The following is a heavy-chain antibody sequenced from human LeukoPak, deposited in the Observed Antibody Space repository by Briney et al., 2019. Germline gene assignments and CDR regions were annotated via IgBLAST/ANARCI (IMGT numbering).Heavy chain of an antibody. CDR2: IIPIFGTA. CDR3: ARDRTTYYYDSSGYGPFDY. J-gene: IGHJ4*02. Sequence: SVTVSCKASGGTFSSYAINWVRQAPGQGLEWMGGIIPIFGTANYAQKFQGRVTITADESTSTAYMELSSLRSEDTAVYYCARDRTTYYYDSSGYGPFDYWGQGTLVTVSS. D-gene: IGHD3-22*01. CDR1: GGTFSSYA. V-gene: IGHV1-69*13.